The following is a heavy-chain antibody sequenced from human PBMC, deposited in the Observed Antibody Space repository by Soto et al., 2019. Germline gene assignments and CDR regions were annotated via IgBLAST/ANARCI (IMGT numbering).Heavy chain of an antibody. CDR1: GFTFSSFA. Sequence: GGSLRLSCAASGFTFSSFALSWVRQAPGKGLEWVSAISGSGDGTDYASSVKGRFTISRDNSKNTLYLQMNSLRAEDTAVYYCAGPGYSSQDYWGQGALVTVSS. CDR3: AGPGYSSQDY. D-gene: IGHD5-18*01. CDR2: ISGSGDGT. V-gene: IGHV3-23*01. J-gene: IGHJ4*02.